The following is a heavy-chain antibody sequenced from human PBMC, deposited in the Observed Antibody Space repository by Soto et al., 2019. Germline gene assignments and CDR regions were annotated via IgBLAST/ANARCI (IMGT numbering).Heavy chain of an antibody. CDR3: AKERQWGWLVRMPYYFDY. J-gene: IGHJ4*02. CDR1: GFTFSSYG. D-gene: IGHD6-19*01. Sequence: GGSLRLSCAASGFTFSSYGMHWVRQAPGKGLEWVAVISYDGSNKYYADSVKGRFTISRDNSKNTLYLQMNSLRAEDTAVYYCAKERQWGWLVRMPYYFDYWGQGTLVTVSS. V-gene: IGHV3-30*18. CDR2: ISYDGSNK.